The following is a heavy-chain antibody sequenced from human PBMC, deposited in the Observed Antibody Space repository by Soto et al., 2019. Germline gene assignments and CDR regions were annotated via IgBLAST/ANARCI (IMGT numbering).Heavy chain of an antibody. Sequence: ASVKVSCTVSGYTLTELSMHWVRQAPGKGLEWMGGFDPEDGETIYAQKFQGRVTMTEDTSTDTAYMELSSLRSEDTAVYYCATVSTYYYGMDVWGQGTTVTVSS. J-gene: IGHJ6*02. V-gene: IGHV1-24*01. CDR2: FDPEDGET. CDR1: GYTLTELS. CDR3: ATVSTYYYGMDV.